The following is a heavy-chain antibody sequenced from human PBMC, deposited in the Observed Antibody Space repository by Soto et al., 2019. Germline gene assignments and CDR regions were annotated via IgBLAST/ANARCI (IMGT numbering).Heavy chain of an antibody. D-gene: IGHD5-12*01. Sequence: EVQLVESGGGLVKPGGSLRLSCAASGFTFSSYNMDWVRQAPGKGLEWVSSISTGSTYIYYADSVQGRFTISRDNAKNSLYLQMNSLRAEDTAVYYCARESMATNNYYYYYMDVWGKGTTVTVSS. CDR2: ISTGSTYI. V-gene: IGHV3-21*01. CDR1: GFTFSSYN. J-gene: IGHJ6*03. CDR3: ARESMATNNYYYYYMDV.